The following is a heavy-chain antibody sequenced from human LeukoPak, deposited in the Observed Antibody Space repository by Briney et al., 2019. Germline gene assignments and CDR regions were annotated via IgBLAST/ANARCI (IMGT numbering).Heavy chain of an antibody. Sequence: GGSLRLSCAASGFTFTNAWMSWVRQAPGKGLEWVGRIKSKGDGETTDYAAPMKGRFTMSRDDSKATLYLQMNSLKAEDTAVYYCPTALGFTRFGGVFVYWGQGPLVTVSS. D-gene: IGHD3-16*01. J-gene: IGHJ4*02. CDR3: PTALGFTRFGGVFVY. CDR2: IKSKGDGETT. V-gene: IGHV3-15*01. CDR1: GFTFTNAW.